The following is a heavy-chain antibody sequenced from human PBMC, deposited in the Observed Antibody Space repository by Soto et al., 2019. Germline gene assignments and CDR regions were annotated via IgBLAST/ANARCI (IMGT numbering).Heavy chain of an antibody. CDR2: IYYSGRT. D-gene: IGHD2-21*02. CDR3: ARQRTTVVTQAYFDH. Sequence: WETLSLTCIVSGESISSSSYYWGWIRQPPGKGLEWIGSIYYSGRTYYNPSFKSRVTISIDTSKNQFSLKLSSVTATDTAVYYCARQRTTVVTQAYFDHWGQGALVTVSS. CDR1: GESISSSSYY. V-gene: IGHV4-39*01. J-gene: IGHJ4*02.